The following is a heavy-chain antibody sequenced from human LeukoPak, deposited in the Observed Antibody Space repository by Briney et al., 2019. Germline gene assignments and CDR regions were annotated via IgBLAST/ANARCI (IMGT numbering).Heavy chain of an antibody. CDR3: TTDHVLGYSDYYYGIDY. V-gene: IGHV3-15*01. Sequence: PGGSLRLSCAASGFTFSNAWMSWVRQAPGKGLEWVGRIKSKTDGGATDYAAPVKGRFTISRDDSKNTLYLQMDSLKTEDTAVYYCTTDHVLGYSDYYYGIDYWGQGTLVTVSS. D-gene: IGHD3-22*01. J-gene: IGHJ4*02. CDR2: IKSKTDGGAT. CDR1: GFTFSNAW.